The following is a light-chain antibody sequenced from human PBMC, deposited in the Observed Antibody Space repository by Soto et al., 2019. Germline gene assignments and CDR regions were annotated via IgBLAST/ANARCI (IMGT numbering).Light chain of an antibody. CDR3: SSYAGSTL. J-gene: IGLJ2*01. Sequence: QSALTQPPSASGSSGQSVTISCTGTSSDVGGYNYVSWYQQHPGKAPKLMIYEVSKRPSGVPDRFSGSKSGNTASLTVSGLQAEDEADYYCSSYAGSTLFGGGTKLTVL. CDR1: SSDVGGYNY. CDR2: EVS. V-gene: IGLV2-8*01.